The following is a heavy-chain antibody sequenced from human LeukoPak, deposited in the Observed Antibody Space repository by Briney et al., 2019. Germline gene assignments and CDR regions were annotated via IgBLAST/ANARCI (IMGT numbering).Heavy chain of an antibody. CDR3: ARGWRTVTTP. CDR2: IYHSGST. V-gene: IGHV4-38-2*02. J-gene: IGHJ5*02. Sequence: SETLSLTCTVSGYSSSSGYYWGRIRQPPGKGLEWIGSIYHSGSTYYNPSLKSRVTISVDTSKNQFSLKLSSVSAADTAVYYCARGWRTVTTPWGQGTLVTVSS. CDR1: GYSSSSGYY. D-gene: IGHD4-11*01.